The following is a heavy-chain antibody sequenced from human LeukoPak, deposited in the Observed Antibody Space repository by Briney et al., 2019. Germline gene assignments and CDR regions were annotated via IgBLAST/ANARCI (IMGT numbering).Heavy chain of an antibody. V-gene: IGHV1-8*01. CDR3: ARARLRYFDWFSGLARPNWFDP. CDR1: GYTFTSYD. D-gene: IGHD3-9*01. CDR2: MNPNSGNT. Sequence: ASVKVSCKASGYTFTSYDINWVRQATGQGLEWMGWMNPNSGNTGYAQKFQGRVTMTRNTSISTAYMELSSLRSEDTAVYYCARARLRYFDWFSGLARPNWFDPWGQGTLVTVSS. J-gene: IGHJ5*02.